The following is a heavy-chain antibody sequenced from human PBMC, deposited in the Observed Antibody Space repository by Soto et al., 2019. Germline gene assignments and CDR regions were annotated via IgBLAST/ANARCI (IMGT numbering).Heavy chain of an antibody. V-gene: IGHV3-23*01. D-gene: IGHD6-13*01. J-gene: IGHJ6*02. CDR3: AKAIAAAGFYYYGMDV. Sequence: GGSLRLSCAASGFTFSSYAMSWVRQAPGKGLEWVSAISGSGGSTYYADSVKGRFTISRDNSKNTLYLQMNSLRAEDTAVYYCAKAIAAAGFYYYGMDVWGQGTTVTVSS. CDR1: GFTFSSYA. CDR2: ISGSGGST.